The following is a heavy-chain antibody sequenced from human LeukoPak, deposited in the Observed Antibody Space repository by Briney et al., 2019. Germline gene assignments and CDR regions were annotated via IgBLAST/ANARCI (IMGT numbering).Heavy chain of an antibody. J-gene: IGHJ4*02. Sequence: PGRSLRLSCTASGFTFGDYAMSWVRQAPGKGLEWVGFIRSKAYGGTTEYAASVKCRFTISRDDSKSIAYLQMNSLKTEDTAVYYCTRGPTTRGYFDWPYPDYWGQGTLVTVSS. D-gene: IGHD3-9*01. CDR3: TRGPTTRGYFDWPYPDY. V-gene: IGHV3-49*04. CDR2: IRSKAYGGTT. CDR1: GFTFGDYA.